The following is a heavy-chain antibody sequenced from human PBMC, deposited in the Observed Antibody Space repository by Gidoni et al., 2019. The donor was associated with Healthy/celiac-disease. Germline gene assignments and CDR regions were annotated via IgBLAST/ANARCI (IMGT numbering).Heavy chain of an antibody. CDR2: ISGSGGST. D-gene: IGHD3-22*01. CDR3: AKDAIVVSTLNDAFDI. J-gene: IGHJ3*02. CDR1: GFTFSSYA. V-gene: IGHV3-23*04. Sequence: EVQLVESGGGLVQPGGSLRLSCAAAGFTFSSYAMGWVRQAPGKGLEWVSAISGSGGSTYYADSVKGRFTISRDNSKNTLYLQMNSLRAEDTAVYYCAKDAIVVSTLNDAFDIWGQGTMVTVSS.